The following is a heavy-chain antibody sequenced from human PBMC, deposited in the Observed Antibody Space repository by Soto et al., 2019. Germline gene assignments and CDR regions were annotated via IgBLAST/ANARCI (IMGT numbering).Heavy chain of an antibody. D-gene: IGHD3-10*01. V-gene: IGHV4-34*01. Sequence: SETLSLTCAVYGGSFSGYYWSWIRQPPGKGLEWIGEINHSGSTNYNPSLKSRVTISVDTSKNQFSLKLSSVTAADTAVYYCASVRGTMVRGVYLGPNWFDPWGQGTLVTVSS. CDR2: INHSGST. J-gene: IGHJ5*02. CDR3: ASVRGTMVRGVYLGPNWFDP. CDR1: GGSFSGYY.